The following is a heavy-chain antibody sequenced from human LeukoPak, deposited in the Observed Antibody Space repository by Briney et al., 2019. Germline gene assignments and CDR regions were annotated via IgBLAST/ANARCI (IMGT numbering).Heavy chain of an antibody. CDR3: ARDYGSGWYYFDY. CDR1: GGSISDHY. V-gene: IGHV4-59*11. Sequence: SETLSLTCTVSGGSISDHYWSWIRQPPGKGLEWIGYIYYNGSTNYNPSLKSRVTMSVDTSKNQFSLKVNSVTAADTAVYYCARDYGSGWYYFDYWGQGTLVTVSS. D-gene: IGHD6-19*01. CDR2: IYYNGST. J-gene: IGHJ4*02.